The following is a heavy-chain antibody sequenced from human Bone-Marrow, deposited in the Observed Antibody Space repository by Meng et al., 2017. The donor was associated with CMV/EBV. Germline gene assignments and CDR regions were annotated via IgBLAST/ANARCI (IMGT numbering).Heavy chain of an antibody. D-gene: IGHD2-2*01. CDR2: IYYSGGT. Sequence: SGRYYWSWIRQPPGKGLEWIGYIYYSGGTYYNPSLKSRITISVDTSKNQFSLKLSSVTPADTAVYYCARDRGYCDSTSCYPKGDFDYWGQGTLVTVSS. J-gene: IGHJ4*02. CDR1: SGRYY. V-gene: IGHV4-61*01. CDR3: ARDRGYCDSTSCYPKGDFDY.